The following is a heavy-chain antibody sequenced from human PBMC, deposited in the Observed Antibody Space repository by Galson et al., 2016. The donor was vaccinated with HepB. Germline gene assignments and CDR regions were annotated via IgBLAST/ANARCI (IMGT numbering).Heavy chain of an antibody. CDR1: GSSG. V-gene: IGHV1-3*01. CDR3: ARVAIHYYGSGTYYKIFDY. CDR2: INADNGNT. J-gene: IGHJ4*02. D-gene: IGHD3-10*01. Sequence: SVKVSCKASGSSGISWVRQAPGQRLEWMGWINADNGNTKFSQNFQGRVTITRDTSANTAYMELSSLRSEDTAVYYCARVAIHYYGSGTYYKIFDYWGQGTLVTVSS.